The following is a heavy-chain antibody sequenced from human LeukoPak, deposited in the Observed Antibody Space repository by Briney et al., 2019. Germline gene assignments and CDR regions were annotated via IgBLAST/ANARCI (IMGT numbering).Heavy chain of an antibody. V-gene: IGHV1-46*01. CDR3: ARGNGYCSSTSCFDFDY. CDR2: INPSGGST. CDR1: GYTFTSYY. Sequence: ASVKVSCKASGYTFTSYYMHWVRQAPGQGLEWMGIINPSGGSTSYAQKFQGRVTMTRDTSTSTVYMELSSLRSEDTAVYYCARGNGYCSSTSCFDFDYWGQGTLVTVSS. D-gene: IGHD2-2*01. J-gene: IGHJ4*02.